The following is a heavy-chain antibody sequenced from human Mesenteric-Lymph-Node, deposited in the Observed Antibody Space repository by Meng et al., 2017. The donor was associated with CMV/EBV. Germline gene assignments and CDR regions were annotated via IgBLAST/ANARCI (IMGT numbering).Heavy chain of an antibody. CDR1: GFTFTNYG. J-gene: IGHJ4*02. CDR2: LRYDGTTT. V-gene: IGHV3-30*02. Sequence: GESLKISCTTSGFTFTNYGMHWVRQAPGRGLQWLSFLRYDGTTTYYADSVKGRFTISRDNSKNTIYLELNSLRVEDTALYYCARLPLGDWYFDYWGQGTPVTVSS. CDR3: ARLPLGDWYFDY. D-gene: IGHD3/OR15-3a*01.